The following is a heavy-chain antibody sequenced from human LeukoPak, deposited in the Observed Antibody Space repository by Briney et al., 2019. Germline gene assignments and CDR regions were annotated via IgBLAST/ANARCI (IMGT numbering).Heavy chain of an antibody. D-gene: IGHD1-1*01. V-gene: IGHV3-72*01. CDR1: GFTFSDHY. J-gene: IGHJ4*02. CDR2: TRNKANSYTT. Sequence: PGGSLRLSCAASGFTFSDHYMDWVRQAPGKELEWVGRTRNKANSYTTEYAASVKGRFTISRDDSKNSVYLQMNSLKTEDTAVYYCARVETGIWIFDYWGQGTLVTVSS. CDR3: ARVETGIWIFDY.